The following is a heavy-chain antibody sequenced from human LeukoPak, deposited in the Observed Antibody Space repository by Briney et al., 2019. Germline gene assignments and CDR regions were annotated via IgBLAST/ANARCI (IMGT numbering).Heavy chain of an antibody. Sequence: PGGSLRLSCAASGFTFASYALSWVRRAPGKGLEWVSAISGGGGSTYYADSVKGRFTISRDNSKNTLFLQMNSLRAEDTAVYYCAKTRPYTPGAFDIWGQGTMVTVSS. V-gene: IGHV3-23*01. CDR1: GFTFASYA. J-gene: IGHJ3*02. D-gene: IGHD1-1*01. CDR3: AKTRPYTPGAFDI. CDR2: ISGGGGST.